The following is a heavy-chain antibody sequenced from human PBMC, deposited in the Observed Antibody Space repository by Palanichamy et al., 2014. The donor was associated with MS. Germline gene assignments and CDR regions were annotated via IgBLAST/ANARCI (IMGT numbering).Heavy chain of an antibody. Sequence: EVQLVQSGADVKKPGESLRISCQGSGFTFTSFWISWVRQMPGGGLEWMGRIDPRDSYTQYSPSFEGHISLSADNSISTAYLQWSSLKASDTAIYYCARIPSEPGPFDYWGQGTQVIVSS. D-gene: IGHD1-14*01. J-gene: IGHJ4*02. V-gene: IGHV5-10-1*03. CDR1: GFTFTSFW. CDR3: ARIPSEPGPFDY. CDR2: IDPRDSYT.